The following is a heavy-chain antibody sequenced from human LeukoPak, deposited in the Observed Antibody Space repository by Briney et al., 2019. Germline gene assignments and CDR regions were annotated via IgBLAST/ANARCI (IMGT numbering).Heavy chain of an antibody. V-gene: IGHV3-15*01. J-gene: IGHJ4*02. CDR3: TTALREWELLPAYYFDY. CDR1: GFTFSNAW. D-gene: IGHD1-26*01. Sequence: GGSLRLSCAASGFTFSNAWMSWVRQAPGKGLEWVGRIKSKTDGGTTDYAAPVKGRFTISRDDSKNTLYLQMNSLKTEDTAVYYCTTALREWELLPAYYFDYWGQGTLVTVSS. CDR2: IKSKTDGGTT.